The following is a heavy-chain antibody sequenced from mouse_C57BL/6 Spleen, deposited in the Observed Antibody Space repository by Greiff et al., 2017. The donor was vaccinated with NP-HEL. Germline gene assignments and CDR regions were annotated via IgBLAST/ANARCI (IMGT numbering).Heavy chain of an antibody. J-gene: IGHJ2*01. CDR1: GYAFSSSW. Sequence: QVQLQQSGPELVKPGASVKISCKASGYAFSSSWMNWVKQRPGQGLAWIGRIYPGDGDTNYNGKFKGKATLPADNSSSTSYMQLSSLTSEDSADYFCARWKLYYGSSPFGCWGQGATLTVS. CDR2: IYPGDGDT. CDR3: ARWKLYYGSSPFGC. D-gene: IGHD1-1*01. V-gene: IGHV1-82*01.